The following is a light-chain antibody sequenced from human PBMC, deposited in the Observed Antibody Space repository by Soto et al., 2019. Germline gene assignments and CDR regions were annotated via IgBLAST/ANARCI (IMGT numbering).Light chain of an antibody. V-gene: IGLV2-8*01. CDR3: SSYAGSTVV. Sequence: QSALTQPPSASGSPGQSVTISCTGTSSDVGGYNYVSWYQQHPGKAPKLMIYDVSKRPSGVPDRFSGSKSGTTASLTVSGLQAEDEADYYCSSYAGSTVVFGGGTKLTVL. CDR1: SSDVGGYNY. J-gene: IGLJ2*01. CDR2: DVS.